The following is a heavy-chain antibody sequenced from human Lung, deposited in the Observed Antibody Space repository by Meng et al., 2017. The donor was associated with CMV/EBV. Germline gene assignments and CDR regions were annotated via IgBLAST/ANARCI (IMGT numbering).Heavy chain of an antibody. J-gene: IGHJ4*02. CDR3: ARGGGDY. CDR1: GFTFSNFW. V-gene: IGHV3-7*01. D-gene: IGHD6-25*01. Sequence: SCAASGFTFSNFWMTWVRQAPGKGLEWVANIKKDGSETYYLESLRGRFTISRDNSKNSLYLQMTNLRVEDTAVYYCARGGGDYWGQGIVVTVSS. CDR2: IKKDGSET.